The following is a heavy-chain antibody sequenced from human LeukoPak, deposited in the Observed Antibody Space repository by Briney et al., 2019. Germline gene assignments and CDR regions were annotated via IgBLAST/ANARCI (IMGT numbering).Heavy chain of an antibody. CDR1: GFTFSSYE. D-gene: IGHD6-19*01. V-gene: IGHV3-48*03. CDR2: ISSSGSTI. J-gene: IGHJ4*02. CDR3: ARGPEYSSGWYGGY. Sequence: GGSLRLSCAASGFTFSSYEMNWVRQAPGKGLEWISYISSSGSTIYYADPVKGRFTISRDNAKNSLYLQMNSLRAEDTAVYYCARGPEYSSGWYGGYWGQGALVTVSS.